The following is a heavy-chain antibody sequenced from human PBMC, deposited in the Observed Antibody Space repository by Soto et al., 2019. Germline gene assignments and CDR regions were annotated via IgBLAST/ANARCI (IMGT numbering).Heavy chain of an antibody. CDR3: ARHIRYSSSPNWFDP. CDR1: GCSISSSSYY. D-gene: IGHD6-13*01. CDR2: IYYSGST. J-gene: IGHJ5*02. Sequence: SETLSLTCTVSGCSISSSSYYWGWIRQPPGKGLEWIGSIYYSGSTYYNPSLKSRVTISVDTSKNQFSLKLSSVTAADTAVYYCARHIRYSSSPNWFDPWGQGTLVTVSS. V-gene: IGHV4-39*01.